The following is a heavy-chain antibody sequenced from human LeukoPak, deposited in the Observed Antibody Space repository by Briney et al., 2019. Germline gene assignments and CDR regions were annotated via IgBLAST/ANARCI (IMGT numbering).Heavy chain of an antibody. CDR1: GFTFSNYW. CDR2: IEKDGSEI. V-gene: IGHV3-7*01. CDR3: GAGWLIDW. D-gene: IGHD6-19*01. J-gene: IGHJ4*02. Sequence: GGSLRLSCAASGFTFSNYWMNWVRQAPGKGMEWVAIIEKDGSEILYVDSVKGRFTISRDNAKNSLYLQMNSLRAEGTADCAAGAGWLIDWWGQGTLVTVSS.